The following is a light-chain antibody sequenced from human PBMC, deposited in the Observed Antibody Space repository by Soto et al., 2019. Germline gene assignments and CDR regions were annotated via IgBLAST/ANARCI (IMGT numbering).Light chain of an antibody. CDR2: GNS. V-gene: IGLV1-40*01. J-gene: IGLJ2*01. CDR3: QSYDSSLSGYVV. CDR1: SSNIGAGYD. Sequence: QSVLPQPPSVSGAPGQRVTLSCTGSSSNIGAGYDVHWYQQLPGTAPKVTIYGNSNRPSGVPDRFSGSKSGTSASLAITGLQADDEADYYCQSYDSSLSGYVVFGGGTKLTV.